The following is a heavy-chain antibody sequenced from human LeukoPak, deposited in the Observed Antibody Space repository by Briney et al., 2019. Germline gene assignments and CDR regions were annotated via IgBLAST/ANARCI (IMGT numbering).Heavy chain of an antibody. Sequence: GGSLRLSCAAAGFTFSSYWMHWVRQAPGKGLVWVSRINSAGSSTSYADSVKGRFTISRDNAKNTLYLQMNSLRAEDSAVYYCARDLELVYYDSSGYDYWGQGTLVTVSS. CDR2: INSAGSST. J-gene: IGHJ4*02. CDR3: ARDLELVYYDSSGYDY. D-gene: IGHD3-22*01. V-gene: IGHV3-74*01. CDR1: GFTFSSYW.